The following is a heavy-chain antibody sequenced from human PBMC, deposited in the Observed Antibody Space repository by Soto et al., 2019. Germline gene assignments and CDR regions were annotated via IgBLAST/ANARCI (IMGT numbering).Heavy chain of an antibody. D-gene: IGHD2-15*01. J-gene: IGHJ4*02. Sequence: ASVKVSCKASGYTFTSYAMHWVRQAPGQRLEWMGWINAGNGNTKYSQKFQGRVTITRDTSASTAYMELSSLRSEDTAVYYCARKTGYCSGGSCHFDYWGQGTLVTVSS. CDR2: INAGNGNT. CDR1: GYTFTSYA. CDR3: ARKTGYCSGGSCHFDY. V-gene: IGHV1-3*01.